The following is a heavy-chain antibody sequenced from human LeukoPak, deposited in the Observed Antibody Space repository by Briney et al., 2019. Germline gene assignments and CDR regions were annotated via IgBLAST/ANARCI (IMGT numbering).Heavy chain of an antibody. Sequence: ASVKVSCKASGYTFTSYGISWVRQAPGQGLEWMGWISAYNGNTNYAQKLQGRVTMTTDTPTSTAYMELRSLRSDDTAVYYCARDRGQQLVWGYFDYWGQGTLVTVSS. CDR2: ISAYNGNT. D-gene: IGHD6-13*01. CDR3: ARDRGQQLVWGYFDY. J-gene: IGHJ4*02. V-gene: IGHV1-18*04. CDR1: GYTFTSYG.